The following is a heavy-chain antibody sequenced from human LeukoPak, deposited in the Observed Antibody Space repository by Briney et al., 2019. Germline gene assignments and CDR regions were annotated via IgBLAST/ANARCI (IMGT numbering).Heavy chain of an antibody. Sequence: ASVRVSCKVSGHTLTQLSIHWVRQAPGQGLEWMGWINPHTGDTKNAQKFHDRVTMTADPFTDTAYMELRSLRSDDTAVYYCARDDFDFDSWGQGTLVTVS. CDR2: INPHTGDT. D-gene: IGHD3/OR15-3a*01. V-gene: IGHV1-18*01. J-gene: IGHJ4*02. CDR3: ARDDFDFDS. CDR1: GHTLTQLS.